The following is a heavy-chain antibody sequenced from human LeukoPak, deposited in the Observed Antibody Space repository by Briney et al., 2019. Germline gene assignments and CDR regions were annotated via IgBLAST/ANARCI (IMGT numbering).Heavy chain of an antibody. V-gene: IGHV2-5*02. CDR3: AHKIQSSSGWYSFDY. D-gene: IGHD6-19*01. CDR1: VFSLSTSGVG. J-gene: IGHJ4*02. Sequence: SGPTLVNPTQTLTLTCTFSVFSLSTSGVGVGWIRQAPGKALEWFALIYWDDDKRYSPSLKSRLTITKDTSKNQVVLTMTNMDPVDTATYYCAHKIQSSSGWYSFDYWGQGTLVTVSS. CDR2: IYWDDDK.